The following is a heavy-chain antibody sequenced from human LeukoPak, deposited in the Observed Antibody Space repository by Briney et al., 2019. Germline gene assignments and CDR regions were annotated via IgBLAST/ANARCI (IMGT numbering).Heavy chain of an antibody. CDR3: ARGTSSWRNGMDV. CDR1: GFTFSNYW. CDR2: INSDGRST. D-gene: IGHD6-13*01. V-gene: IGHV3-74*01. J-gene: IGHJ6*02. Sequence: PGGSLRLSCAASGFTFSNYWIHWVRQGSGKGLVWVSRINSDGRSTSYADSVKGRFTISRDNAKNTLYLQMSSLRAEDTAVCYCARGTSSWRNGMDVWGQGTTVTVSS.